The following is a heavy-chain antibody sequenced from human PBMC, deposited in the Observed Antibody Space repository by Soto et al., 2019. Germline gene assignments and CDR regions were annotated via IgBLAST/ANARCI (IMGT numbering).Heavy chain of an antibody. J-gene: IGHJ4*02. CDR2: INDDGSHT. Sequence: EVQLLESGGDLVQPGGSLRLSCAASGFPFSRYGMNWVRQAPGKGLEWVATINDDGSHTYYADSVKGRFTISRDNSKSTRCLQMIGLRAEDTAVYYCAKDPSTGPADLWGQGTLVTVSS. V-gene: IGHV3-23*01. CDR1: GFPFSRYG. CDR3: AKDPSTGPADL. D-gene: IGHD3-9*01.